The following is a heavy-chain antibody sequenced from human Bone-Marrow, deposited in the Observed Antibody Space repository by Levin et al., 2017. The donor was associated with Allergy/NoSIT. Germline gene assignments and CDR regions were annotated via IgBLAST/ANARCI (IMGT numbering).Heavy chain of an antibody. CDR1: GGSFSGYY. CDR2: INHSGST. CDR3: ASHYGDSH. V-gene: IGHV4-34*01. J-gene: IGHJ4*02. Sequence: SETLSLTCAVYGGSFSGYYWSWIRQPPGKGLEWIGEINHSGSTNYNPSLKSRVTISVDTSKNQFSLKLSSVTAADTAVYYCASHYGDSHWGQGTLVTVSS. D-gene: IGHD4-17*01.